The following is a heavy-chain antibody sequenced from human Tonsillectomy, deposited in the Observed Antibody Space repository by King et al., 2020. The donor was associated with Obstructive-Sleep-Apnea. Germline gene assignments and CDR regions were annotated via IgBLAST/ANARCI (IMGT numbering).Heavy chain of an antibody. CDR1: GGSISSSSYY. V-gene: IGHV4-39*01. J-gene: IGHJ2*01. Sequence: QLQESGPGLVKPSETLSLTCTVSGGSISSSSYYWGWIRQPPGKGLEWIGSIYYSGSTYYNPSLKSRVTISVDTSKNQFSLKLSSVTAADTAVYYCARQEGGYCSGGSCYSLWYFDLWGRGTLVTFSS. CDR3: ARQEGGYCSGGSCYSLWYFDL. D-gene: IGHD2-15*01. CDR2: IYYSGST.